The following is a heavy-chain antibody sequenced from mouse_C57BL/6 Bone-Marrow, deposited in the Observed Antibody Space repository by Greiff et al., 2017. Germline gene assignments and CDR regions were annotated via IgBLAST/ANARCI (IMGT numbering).Heavy chain of an antibody. CDR1: GYTFTSYG. V-gene: IGHV1-81*01. J-gene: IGHJ4*01. CDR3: AREDNRRMDY. CDR2: IYPRSGNT. Sequence: QVQLQQPGAELARPGASVKLSCKASGYTFTSYGISWVKQRTGQGLEWIGEIYPRSGNTYYNEKFKGKATLTADKSSSTSYMELRSLTSEDSAVYFCAREDNRRMDYWGQGTLVPVSP. D-gene: IGHD1-3*01.